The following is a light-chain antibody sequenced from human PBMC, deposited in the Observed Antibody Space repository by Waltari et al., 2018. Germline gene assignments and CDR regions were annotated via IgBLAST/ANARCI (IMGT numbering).Light chain of an antibody. Sequence: QSALTQPPSVSGSPGQSVTISCTGTSSDVGSYNRVSWYQQPPGTAPKLILYEVSNRPSGVPDRVSGSKSGNTASLTISALQAEDEADYYCSSYTSSSTWVFGGGTKLTVL. J-gene: IGLJ2*01. CDR3: SSYTSSSTWV. CDR1: SSDVGSYNR. CDR2: EVS. V-gene: IGLV2-18*02.